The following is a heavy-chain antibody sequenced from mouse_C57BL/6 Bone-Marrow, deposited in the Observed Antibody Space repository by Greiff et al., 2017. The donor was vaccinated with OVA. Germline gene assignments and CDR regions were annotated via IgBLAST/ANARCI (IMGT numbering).Heavy chain of an antibody. V-gene: IGHV1-5*01. D-gene: IGHD1-1*01. J-gene: IGHJ2*01. CDR1: GYTFTSYW. CDR2: IYPGNSDT. Sequence: DVKLVESGTVLARPGASVKMSCKTSGYTFTSYWMHWVKQRPGQGLEWIGAIYPGNSDTSYNQKLKGKAKLTAVTSASTAYMELSSLTNEDSAVYYCTYYYGSSLFDYWGQGTTLTVSS. CDR3: TYYYGSSLFDY.